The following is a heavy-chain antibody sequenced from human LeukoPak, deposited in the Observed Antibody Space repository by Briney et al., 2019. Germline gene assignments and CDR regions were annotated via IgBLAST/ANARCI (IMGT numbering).Heavy chain of an antibody. V-gene: IGHV3-23*01. CDR2: ISGSGGST. CDR1: GVTLSDHH. J-gene: IGHJ4*02. Sequence: GGSLRLSCAASGVTLSDHHMDWVRQAPGKGLEWVSAISGSGGSTYYADSVKGRFTISRDNSKNTLYLQMNSLRAEDTAVYYCAKDIGYWGQGTLVTVSS. D-gene: IGHD3-16*01. CDR3: AKDIGY.